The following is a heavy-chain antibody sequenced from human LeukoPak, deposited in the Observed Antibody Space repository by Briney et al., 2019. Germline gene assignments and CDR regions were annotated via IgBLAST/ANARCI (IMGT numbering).Heavy chain of an antibody. J-gene: IGHJ5*02. CDR1: GGSISSSSYY. V-gene: IGHV4-39*01. CDR3: ARVHIAGRPAKSFDP. Sequence: SETLSLTCTVSGGSISSSSYYWGWIRQPPGKGLEWIGTIYYTGSTYYNPALKSRLTISIDTSQNQFSLELSSVTAADTAMYYCARVHIAGRPAKSFDPWGQGTLVTVSS. D-gene: IGHD6-6*01. CDR2: IYYTGST.